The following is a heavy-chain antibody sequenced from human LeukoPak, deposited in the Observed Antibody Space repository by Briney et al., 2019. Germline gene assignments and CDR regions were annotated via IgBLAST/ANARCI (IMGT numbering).Heavy chain of an antibody. CDR2: IYYSGST. D-gene: IGHD3-22*01. Sequence: SETLSLTCTVSGGSISSYYWSWIRQPPGKGLEWIGYIYYSGSTNYNPSLKSRVTISVDTSKNQFSLKLSSVTAADTAVYYCARDSSGYYYFDYWGQGTLVTVSS. J-gene: IGHJ4*02. CDR3: ARDSSGYYYFDY. CDR1: GGSISSYY. V-gene: IGHV4-59*01.